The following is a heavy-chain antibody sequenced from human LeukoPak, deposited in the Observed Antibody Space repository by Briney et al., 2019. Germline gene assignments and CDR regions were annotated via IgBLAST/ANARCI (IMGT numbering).Heavy chain of an antibody. D-gene: IGHD6-6*01. V-gene: IGHV1-69*13. Sequence: GASVKVSCKASGGTFSSYAISWVRQAPGQGLEWMGGIIPIFGTANYAQKFQGRVTITADESTSTAYMELSSLRSEDTAVYYCARLAARPQYYFDYWGQGTLVTVSS. CDR1: GGTFSSYA. J-gene: IGHJ4*02. CDR3: ARLAARPQYYFDY. CDR2: IIPIFGTA.